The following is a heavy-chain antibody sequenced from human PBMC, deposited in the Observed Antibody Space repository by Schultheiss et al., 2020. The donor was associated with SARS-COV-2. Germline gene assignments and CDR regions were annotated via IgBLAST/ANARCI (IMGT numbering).Heavy chain of an antibody. CDR2: IYYSGST. CDR3: ARWVVRQWLVPDDY. J-gene: IGHJ4*02. D-gene: IGHD6-19*01. CDR1: GGSISSGGYY. V-gene: IGHV4-31*03. Sequence: SETLSLTCTVSGGSISSGGYYWSWIRQHPGKGLEWIGYIYYSGSTYYNPSLKSRVTISVDTSKNQFSLKLSSVTAADTAVYYCARWVVRQWLVPDDYWGQGTLVTVSS.